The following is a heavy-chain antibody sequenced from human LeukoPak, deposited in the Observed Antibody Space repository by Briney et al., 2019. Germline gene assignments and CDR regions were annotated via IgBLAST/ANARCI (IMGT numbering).Heavy chain of an antibody. V-gene: IGHV1-18*01. CDR1: GYTFTSYG. J-gene: IGHJ4*02. Sequence: GASVKVSCKASGYTFTSYGISWVRQAPGQGLEWMGWISAYNGNTNYAQKFQGRVTITADESTSTAYMELSSLRSEDTAVYYCARGLISSRGTYWGQGTLVTVSS. CDR2: ISAYNGNT. CDR3: ARGLISSRGTY. D-gene: IGHD3-3*02.